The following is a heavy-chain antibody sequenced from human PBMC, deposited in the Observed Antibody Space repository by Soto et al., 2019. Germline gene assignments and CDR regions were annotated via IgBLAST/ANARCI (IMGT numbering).Heavy chain of an antibody. V-gene: IGHV4-39*02. Sequence: QLQLQETGPGLVKPSETLSLTCTVSGASIKSRNYFWGWIRQPPGKGLEFVGSIHSSGGTYYNPSLKSRVTVSVDLSNSHFSLSLKSLTATDTAGYYCGRLAEAATGHTDFDFWGQGTLVTVSS. J-gene: IGHJ4*02. CDR3: GRLAEAATGHTDFDF. CDR1: GASIKSRNYF. CDR2: IHSSGGT. D-gene: IGHD2-15*01.